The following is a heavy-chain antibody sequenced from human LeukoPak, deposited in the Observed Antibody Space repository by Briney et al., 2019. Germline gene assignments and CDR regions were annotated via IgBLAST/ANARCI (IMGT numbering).Heavy chain of an antibody. CDR1: GFTFSSYS. CDR3: ARDSRGFDCSSTSCYIDY. CDR2: ISSSSSYI. D-gene: IGHD2-2*02. V-gene: IGHV3-21*01. J-gene: IGHJ4*02. Sequence: GGSLRLSCAASGFTFSSYSMNWVRRAPGKGLEWVSSISSSSSYIYYADSVKGRFTISRDNAKNSLYLQMNSLRAEDTAVYYCARDSRGFDCSSTSCYIDYWGQGTLVTVSS.